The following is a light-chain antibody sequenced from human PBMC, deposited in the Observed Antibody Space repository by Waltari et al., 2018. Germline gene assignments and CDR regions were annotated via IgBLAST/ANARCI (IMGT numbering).Light chain of an antibody. CDR3: GAWDDKVKAWL. CDR2: ATN. J-gene: IGLJ2*01. CDR1: IYNIGNNP. Sequence: LTQSPSLSGTPGQRVTISCSGDIYNIGNNPVNWYQQFPGAAPRVVMTATNERPSGIPDRFSGSKSGNSASLTISGLRFEDESDFYCGAWDDKVKAWLFGGGTTVTVL. V-gene: IGLV1-44*01.